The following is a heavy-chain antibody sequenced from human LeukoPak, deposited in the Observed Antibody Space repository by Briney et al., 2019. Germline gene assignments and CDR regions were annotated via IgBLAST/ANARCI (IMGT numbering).Heavy chain of an antibody. V-gene: IGHV1-69*05. J-gene: IGHJ5*02. CDR3: ARFDSFGGSFDP. CDR2: IIPIFGTA. D-gene: IGHD3-16*01. Sequence: ASVKVSCKASGGTFSSYAISWVRQAPGQGIEWVGRIIPIFGTANYAQKFQGRVTITTDESTSTAYMELSSLRSEDTAVYYCARFDSFGGSFDPWGQGTLVTVSS. CDR1: GGTFSSYA.